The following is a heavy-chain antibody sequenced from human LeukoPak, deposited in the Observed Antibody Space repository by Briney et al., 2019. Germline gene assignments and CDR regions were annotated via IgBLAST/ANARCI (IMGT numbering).Heavy chain of an antibody. D-gene: IGHD6-19*01. Sequence: GGSLRLSCAASGFTFSSYGIHWVRQAPGKGLEWVAFIRYDGSNKYYADSVKGRFTISRDNSKNTLYLQMNRLRAEDTAVYYCAKDRHPGYSSGWYFDYWGQGTLVTVSS. CDR1: GFTFSSYG. J-gene: IGHJ4*02. CDR3: AKDRHPGYSSGWYFDY. V-gene: IGHV3-30*02. CDR2: IRYDGSNK.